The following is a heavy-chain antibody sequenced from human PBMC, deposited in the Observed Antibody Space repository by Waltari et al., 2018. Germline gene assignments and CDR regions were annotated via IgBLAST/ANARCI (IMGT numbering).Heavy chain of an antibody. CDR3: AREGSSGSYYGMDV. Sequence: QVQLVQSGAEVKKPGASVKVSCKASGYTFTSYAMHWVRQAPGQRLEWMGWINAGNGNTKYSQKIQGRVTITRDTSASTAYMELSSLRSEDTAVYYCAREGSSGSYYGMDVWGQGTTVTVSS. D-gene: IGHD1-26*01. CDR2: INAGNGNT. V-gene: IGHV1-3*01. CDR1: GYTFTSYA. J-gene: IGHJ6*02.